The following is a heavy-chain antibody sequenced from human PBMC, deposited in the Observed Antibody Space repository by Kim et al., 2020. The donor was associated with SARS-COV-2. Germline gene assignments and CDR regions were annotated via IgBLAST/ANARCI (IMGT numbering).Heavy chain of an antibody. CDR1: GDSVSSNSAA. J-gene: IGHJ4*02. D-gene: IGHD6-13*01. CDR3: ARDPTIFSLGYSSLYFDY. CDR2: TYYRSKWYN. Sequence: SQTLSLTCAISGDSVSSNSAAWNWIRQSPSRGLEWLGRTYYRSKWYNDYAVSVKSRITINPDTSKNQFSLQLNSVTPEDTAVYYCARDPTIFSLGYSSLYFDYWGQGTLVTVSS. V-gene: IGHV6-1*01.